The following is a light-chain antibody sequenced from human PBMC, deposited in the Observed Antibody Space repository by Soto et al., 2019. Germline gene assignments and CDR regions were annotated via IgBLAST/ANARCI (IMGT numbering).Light chain of an antibody. Sequence: EIVMTQSPATLSVSPGERATLSCRASQSVSTNLAWYQQKPGQTPKLLIYVASTRATGVPARFSGSGSATEFTLPISSLQSEDFAVYYCQKYNVWPLPFGGGTKVEFK. J-gene: IGKJ4*01. V-gene: IGKV3-15*01. CDR1: QSVSTN. CDR3: QKYNVWPLP. CDR2: VAS.